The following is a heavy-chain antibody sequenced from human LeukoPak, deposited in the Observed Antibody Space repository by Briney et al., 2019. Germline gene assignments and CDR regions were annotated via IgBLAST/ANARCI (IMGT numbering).Heavy chain of an antibody. J-gene: IGHJ4*02. CDR1: GLSFSNYA. Sequence: GRSLRLSCAASGLSFSNYAMHWVRQAPGKGLDWVSVISYDGNTKYYADSVKGRFTISRDNSKNTPFLQMNSLRAEDTAVYYCASPGGYCSSATCYLFDYWGQGTLVTVSS. CDR2: ISYDGNTK. CDR3: ASPGGYCSSATCYLFDY. V-gene: IGHV3-30-3*01. D-gene: IGHD2-2*01.